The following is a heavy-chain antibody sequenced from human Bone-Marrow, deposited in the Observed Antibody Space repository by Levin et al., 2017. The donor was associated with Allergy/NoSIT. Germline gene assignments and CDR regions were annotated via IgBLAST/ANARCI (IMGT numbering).Heavy chain of an antibody. D-gene: IGHD4-17*01. J-gene: IGHJ4*02. V-gene: IGHV5-51*01. CDR2: VYPGDSDV. CDR3: ARQITKLTPGDY. Sequence: KVSCQGSGYTFTNYWIAWVRQMPGKGLEWMGIVYPGDSDVRYSPSFQGRVTISADRSISTAYLQWSSLKASDTAMYYCARQITKLTPGDYWGQGTLVTVSS. CDR1: GYTFTNYW.